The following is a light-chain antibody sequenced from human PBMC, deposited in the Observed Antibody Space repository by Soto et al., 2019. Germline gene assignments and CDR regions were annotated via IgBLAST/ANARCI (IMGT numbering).Light chain of an antibody. CDR3: QQYSNWPET. J-gene: IGKJ1*01. CDR1: QSISSN. V-gene: IGKV3-15*01. CDR2: DAS. Sequence: EIVRTQSPATLSVSPGERASLSCRASQSISSNLAWYQQKPGQAPRLLIYDASTRATGIPARFSGSGSGTEFTLTISSLQSEDFAVYYCQQYSNWPETFGQGTKVEIK.